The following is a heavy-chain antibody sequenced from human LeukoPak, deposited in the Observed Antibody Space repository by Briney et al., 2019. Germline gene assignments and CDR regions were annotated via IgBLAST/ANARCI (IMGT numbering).Heavy chain of an antibody. CDR1: GFTFSEFA. CDR3: AKDSIERNGVYDAFDV. V-gene: IGHV3-23*01. J-gene: IGHJ3*01. CDR2: IGGGGVDR. D-gene: IGHD2-8*01. Sequence: GGSLRLSCVASGFTFSEFAMNWVRQVPGKGPEWVSHIGGGGVDREYEESAKGRFTVSRDNSRNSLYLQMNSLRGEDTAIYYCAKDSIERNGVYDAFDVWGQGTKVTVAS.